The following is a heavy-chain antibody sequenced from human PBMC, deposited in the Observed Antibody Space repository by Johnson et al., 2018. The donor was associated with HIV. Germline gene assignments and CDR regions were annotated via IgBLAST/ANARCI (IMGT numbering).Heavy chain of an antibody. D-gene: IGHD2-21*01. V-gene: IGHV3-20*04. CDR1: GLTFSSYW. J-gene: IGHJ3*02. CDR2: INWSGGSI. Sequence: VQLVESGGGLVQPGGSLRLSCAASGLTFSSYWMSWVRQAPGKGLEWGSDINWSGGSIGYADSVKGRFTISRDNAKNSLYLQMNSLRAEDTALYYCAIDCGGDCYSGSGAFDIWGQGTMVTVSS. CDR3: AIDCGGDCYSGSGAFDI.